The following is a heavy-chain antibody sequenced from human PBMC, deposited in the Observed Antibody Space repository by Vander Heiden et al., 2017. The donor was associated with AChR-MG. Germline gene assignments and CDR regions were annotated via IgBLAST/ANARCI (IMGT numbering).Heavy chain of an antibody. J-gene: IGHJ1*01. CDR2: ISSSSSYI. Sequence: EVQLVESGGGLVKPGGSLRLSCAASGFTFSSYSMNWVRQAPGKGLEWVSSISSSSSYIYYADSVKGRFTISRDNAKNSLYLQMKSLRAEDTAVYYCARDPYSTEYFQHWGQGTLVTVSS. D-gene: IGHD2-15*01. CDR1: GFTFSSYS. V-gene: IGHV3-21*01. CDR3: ARDPYSTEYFQH.